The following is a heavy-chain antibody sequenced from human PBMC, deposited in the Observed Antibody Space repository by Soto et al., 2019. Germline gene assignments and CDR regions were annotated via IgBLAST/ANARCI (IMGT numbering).Heavy chain of an antibody. CDR3: ARDSRVSLGWVSSGWSYYYGMDV. CDR1: GYTFTSYG. J-gene: IGHJ6*02. V-gene: IGHV1-18*01. D-gene: IGHD6-19*01. Sequence: ASVKVSCKASGYTFTSYGISWVRQAPGQGLEWMGWISAYNGNTNYVQKLQGRVTMTTDTSTSTAYMELRSLRSDDTAVYYCARDSRVSLGWVSSGWSYYYGMDVWGQGTTVTVSS. CDR2: ISAYNGNT.